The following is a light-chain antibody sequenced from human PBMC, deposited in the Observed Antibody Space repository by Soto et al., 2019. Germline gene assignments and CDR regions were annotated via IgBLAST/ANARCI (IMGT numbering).Light chain of an antibody. CDR3: QQLNSHPPT. V-gene: IGKV1-9*01. Sequence: DIQVTQSPSFLSASVGDRVTITCRASQGISSYLAWYQQKPGKAPKLLIYAASTLQSGVPSRFSGSGSGTEFTLTISSLQPEDSAIYYCQQLNSHPPTFGPGTKVDIK. CDR1: QGISSY. CDR2: AAS. J-gene: IGKJ3*01.